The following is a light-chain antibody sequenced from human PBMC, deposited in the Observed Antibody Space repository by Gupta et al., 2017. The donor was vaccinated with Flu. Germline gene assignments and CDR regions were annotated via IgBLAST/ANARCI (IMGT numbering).Light chain of an antibody. CDR3: LCYYTRLSGSKV. Sequence: QSVLTQPPSVSGAQGQRVTIYCPGRSSNIGAGYDVQWYQHLPGTAPKLLIYCNFNRPSGVPDRFSGSKSGTTASLAITGLQPGDEADYYCLCYYTRLSGSKVFGGGTKLTVL. CDR2: CNF. J-gene: IGLJ2*01. CDR1: SSNIGAGYD. V-gene: IGLV1-40*01.